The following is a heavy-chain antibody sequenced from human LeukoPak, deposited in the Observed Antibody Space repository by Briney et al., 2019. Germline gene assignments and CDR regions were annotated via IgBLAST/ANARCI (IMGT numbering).Heavy chain of an antibody. Sequence: SETLSLTCTVSGGSISSGGYYWAWIRQSPGKGLEWIGSITYSGSTYYNPSLESRVTISVDTSKNQFSLRLISVTAVDTAVYYCARQGVGATDCWGQGTLVTVSS. CDR1: GGSISSGGYY. CDR2: ITYSGST. J-gene: IGHJ4*02. CDR3: ARQGVGATDC. D-gene: IGHD1-26*01. V-gene: IGHV4-39*01.